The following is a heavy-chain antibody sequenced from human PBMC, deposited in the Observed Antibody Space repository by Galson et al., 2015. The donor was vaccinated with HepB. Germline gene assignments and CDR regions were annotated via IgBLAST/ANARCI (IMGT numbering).Heavy chain of an antibody. CDR3: ARLARSGTYYDAFDI. V-gene: IGHV5-51*03. J-gene: IGHJ3*02. Sequence: QSGAEVKKSGESLKISCKGSGYSFTSYWIGWVRQLPGKGLGWMGIIYPGDSDTRYSPSFQGQVTISADKSISTAYLQWSSLKASDTAMYYCARLARSGTYYDAFDIWGQGTMVTVTS. CDR2: IYPGDSDT. CDR1: GYSFTSYW. D-gene: IGHD1-26*01.